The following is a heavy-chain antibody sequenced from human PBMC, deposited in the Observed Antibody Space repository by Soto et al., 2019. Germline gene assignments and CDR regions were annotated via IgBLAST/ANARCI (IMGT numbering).Heavy chain of an antibody. J-gene: IGHJ6*03. CDR1: GFTFSSYG. V-gene: IGHV3-30*18. CDR2: ISYDGSNK. D-gene: IGHD4-17*01. Sequence: GGSLRLSCAASGFTFSSYGMHWVRQAPGKGLEWVAVISYDGSNKYYADSVKGRFTISRDNSKNTLYLQMNSLRAEDTAVYYCAKDVTVSGYYYYYYYMDVWGKGTTVTVSS. CDR3: AKDVTVSGYYYYYYYMDV.